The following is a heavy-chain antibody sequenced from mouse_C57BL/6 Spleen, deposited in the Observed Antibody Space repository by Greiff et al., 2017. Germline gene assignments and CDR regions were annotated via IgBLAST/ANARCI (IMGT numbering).Heavy chain of an antibody. V-gene: IGHV5-9-1*02. D-gene: IGHD2-4*01. Sequence: EVQVVESGEGLVKPGGSLKLSCAASGFTFSSYAKSWVRQTPEKRLEWVAYISSGGDYIYYADTVKGRFTISRDNARNTLYLQMSSLKSEDTAMYYCTRDRGITTTDWYCDVWGTGTTVTVSS. J-gene: IGHJ1*03. CDR3: TRDRGITTTDWYCDV. CDR2: ISSGGDYI. CDR1: GFTFSSYA.